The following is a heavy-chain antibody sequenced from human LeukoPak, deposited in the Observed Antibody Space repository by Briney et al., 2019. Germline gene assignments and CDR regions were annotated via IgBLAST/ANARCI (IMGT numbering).Heavy chain of an antibody. Sequence: GGSLRLSCAASGFTFSSYSMNWVRQAPGKGLEWVSYISSSSSTIYYADSVKGRFTISRDNAKNSLYLQMNSLRAEDTAVYYCARVQSNVLRFLEWLPDHYYYYMDAWGKGTTVTVSS. CDR2: ISSSSSTI. V-gene: IGHV3-48*01. D-gene: IGHD3-3*01. J-gene: IGHJ6*03. CDR1: GFTFSSYS. CDR3: ARVQSNVLRFLEWLPDHYYYYMDA.